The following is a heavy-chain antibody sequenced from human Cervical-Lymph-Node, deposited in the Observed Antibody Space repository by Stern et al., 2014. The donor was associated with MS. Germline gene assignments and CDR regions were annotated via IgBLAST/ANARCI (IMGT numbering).Heavy chain of an antibody. J-gene: IGHJ6*02. CDR2: VTHSGHT. Sequence: QLQLQESGPGLVKPSETLSVTCSVSGGSVRNSNYYWAWIRQPPGKGPEWIGSVTHSGHTFNSPSLQSRVTMSVETSQTRFSLRLLSVTAADTAVYFCARDLSSVMDVWGQGTTVTVSS. CDR3: ARDLSSVMDV. CDR1: GGSVRNSNYY. V-gene: IGHV4-39*01. D-gene: IGHD6-6*01.